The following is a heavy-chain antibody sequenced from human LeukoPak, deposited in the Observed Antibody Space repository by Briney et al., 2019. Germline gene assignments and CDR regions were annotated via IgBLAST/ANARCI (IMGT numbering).Heavy chain of an antibody. J-gene: IGHJ5*02. D-gene: IGHD3-10*01. CDR3: ARDEGYGSGSYYKQNNWFDP. V-gene: IGHV4-59*01. CDR1: DGSISPDY. Sequence: SETLSLTCTVSDGSISPDYWTWIRQPPGMGLEWIGYIYYTGSTNYNPSLKSRVTMSVDTSKNQISLKLSSVTAADTAVYYCARDEGYGSGSYYKQNNWFDPWGQGTLVTVSS. CDR2: IYYTGST.